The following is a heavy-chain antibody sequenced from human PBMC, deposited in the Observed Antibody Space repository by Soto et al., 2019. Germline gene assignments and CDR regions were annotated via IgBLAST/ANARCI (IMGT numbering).Heavy chain of an antibody. V-gene: IGHV3-33*01. D-gene: IGHD6-19*01. CDR3: ARSGEWLRLGWFNP. CDR2: IWHDGSNK. Sequence: QVQLVESGGGVVQPGRSLRLSCAASGFTFSSYGMNWVRQAPGKGLEWVAVIWHDGSNKYYADSVKGRFTISRDNSKNTLYLQMNNLRAEDTAMYYCARSGEWLRLGWFNPWGQGTLVTVSS. J-gene: IGHJ5*02. CDR1: GFTFSSYG.